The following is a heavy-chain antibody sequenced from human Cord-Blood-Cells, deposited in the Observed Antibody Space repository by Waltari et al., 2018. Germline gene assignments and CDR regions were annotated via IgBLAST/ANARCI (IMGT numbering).Heavy chain of an antibody. CDR1: GYTFTSYA. J-gene: IGHJ6*02. D-gene: IGHD3-22*01. CDR3: ARDPLITMREAGYYYGMDV. CDR2: INAGNCNT. V-gene: IGHV1-3*01. Sequence: QVQLVQSGAEVKKPGASVKVSCKASGYTFTSYAMHWVRQAPGQRLEWMGWINAGNCNTKNSQKFQGRVTITRDTSASTAYMELSSLRSEDTAVYYCARDPLITMREAGYYYGMDVWGQGTTVTVSS.